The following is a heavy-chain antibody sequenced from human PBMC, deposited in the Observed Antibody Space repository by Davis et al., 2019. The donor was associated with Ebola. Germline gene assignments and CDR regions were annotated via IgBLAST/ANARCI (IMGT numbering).Heavy chain of an antibody. CDR1: GGTFSSYA. CDR2: IIPILGIA. J-gene: IGHJ6*02. Sequence: SVKVSCKASGGTFSSYAISWVRQAPGQGLEWMGRIIPILGIANYAQKFQGRVTITADKSTSTAYMELSSLRSEDTAVYYCARVPATIRDYYYGMDVWGQGTTVTVSS. CDR3: ARVPATIRDYYYGMDV. V-gene: IGHV1-69*04. D-gene: IGHD2-2*02.